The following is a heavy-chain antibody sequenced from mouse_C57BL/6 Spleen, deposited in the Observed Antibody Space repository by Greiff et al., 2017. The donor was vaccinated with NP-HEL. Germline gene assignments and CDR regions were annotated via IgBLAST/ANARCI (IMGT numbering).Heavy chain of an antibody. CDR2: IYPGDGDT. CDR1: GYAFSSSW. CDR3: ARGGALYYGSPYAMDY. D-gene: IGHD1-1*01. V-gene: IGHV1-82*01. J-gene: IGHJ4*01. Sequence: VQLVESGPELVKPGASVKISCKASGYAFSSSWMNWVKQRPGKGLEWIGRIYPGDGDTNYNGKFKGKATLTADKSSSTAYMQLSSLTSEDSAVYFCARGGALYYGSPYAMDYWGQGTSVTVSS.